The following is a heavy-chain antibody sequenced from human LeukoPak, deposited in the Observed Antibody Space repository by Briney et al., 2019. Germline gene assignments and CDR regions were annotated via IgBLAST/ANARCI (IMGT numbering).Heavy chain of an antibody. CDR1: GGSISSGSYY. D-gene: IGHD6-13*01. Sequence: PSETLSLTCTVSGGSISSGSYYWRWIRQPAGRGLEWIGRIYTSGSTDYNPSLESRATISVDTSKNQFSLELSSVTAADTAVYYCARVLGSSWYYFDYWGQGTLVTVSS. J-gene: IGHJ4*02. CDR3: ARVLGSSWYYFDY. V-gene: IGHV4-61*02. CDR2: IYTSGST.